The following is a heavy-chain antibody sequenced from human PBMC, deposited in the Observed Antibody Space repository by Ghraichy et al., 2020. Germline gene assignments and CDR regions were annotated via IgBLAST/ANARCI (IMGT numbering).Heavy chain of an antibody. V-gene: IGHV3-15*01. CDR2: IKDKGDGGTI. CDR1: GFTFSNSW. CDR3: TTDPLDWNYALGADFDY. J-gene: IGHJ4*02. Sequence: LSLTCVASGFTFSNSWMSWVRQAPGKGLEWVGRIKDKGDGGTIDYAAPVKGRFTISRDDSKNTLFLQMNSLKTEDTAVYYCTTDPLDWNYALGADFDYWGQGTLVTVSS. D-gene: IGHD1-7*01.